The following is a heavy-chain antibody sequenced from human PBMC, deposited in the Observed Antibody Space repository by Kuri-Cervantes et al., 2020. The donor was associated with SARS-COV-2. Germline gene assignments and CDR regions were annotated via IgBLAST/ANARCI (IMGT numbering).Heavy chain of an antibody. CDR3: ARRGPTTVTTFTSLAEVGFQH. D-gene: IGHD4-17*01. V-gene: IGHV4-34*01. CDR2: INDSGST. J-gene: IGHJ1*01. Sequence: ESLKISCAVYGGSFSGYYWSWIRQPPGKGLEWIGEINDSGSTNYNPSLKSRVTISVDTSKNQFSLKLSSVTAADTAVYYCARRGPTTVTTFTSLAEVGFQHWGQGTLVTVSS. CDR1: GGSFSGYY.